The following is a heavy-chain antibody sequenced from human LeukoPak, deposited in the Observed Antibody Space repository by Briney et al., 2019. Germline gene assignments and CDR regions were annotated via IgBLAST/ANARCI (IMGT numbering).Heavy chain of an antibody. D-gene: IGHD1-7*01. CDR1: GFTFSSYA. J-gene: IGHJ4*02. V-gene: IGHV3-15*01. CDR2: IKSKTDGETS. CDR3: SKLHPDDY. Sequence: GSLRLSCAASGFTFSSYAMSWVRQAPGKGLEWVGRIKSKTDGETSDYAASVKGRFTISRDDSKNTLYLQMNSLKIEDTAVYYCSKLHPDDYWGQGTLVTVSS.